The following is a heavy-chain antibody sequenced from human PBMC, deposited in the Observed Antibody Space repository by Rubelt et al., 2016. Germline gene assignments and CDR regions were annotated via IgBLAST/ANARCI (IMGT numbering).Heavy chain of an antibody. CDR1: GLKFSGSA. CDR3: ARGQSDSMRETFSREKFDP. D-gene: IGHD3-22*01. V-gene: IGHV3-73*01. Sequence: VESGGGLVQPGGFLKLACAASGLKFSGSAIHWVRQASGKGLEWIGRIRTKANSYATGSGSSVKGRFTISRDASKNTAYLQMNSLKIADRAVYYCARGQSDSMRETFSREKFDPWGQGTLVTVSS. CDR2: IRTKANSYAT. J-gene: IGHJ5*02.